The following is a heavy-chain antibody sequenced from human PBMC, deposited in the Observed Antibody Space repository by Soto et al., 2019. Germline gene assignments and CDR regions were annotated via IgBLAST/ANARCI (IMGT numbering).Heavy chain of an antibody. Sequence: HVQLVESGGGLVKPGGSLRLSCAASGFSFSVYYMAWVRQAPGSGLEWISSIDRNGDFVYYADSVKGRFTISRDYAKSSLYLQMDSLRDEDTAVYYCVRERAGTRDVPHNTFDLWGQGTKVTVAS. D-gene: IGHD6-19*01. CDR2: IDRNGDFV. J-gene: IGHJ3*01. CDR1: GFSFSVYY. V-gene: IGHV3-11*01. CDR3: VRERAGTRDVPHNTFDL.